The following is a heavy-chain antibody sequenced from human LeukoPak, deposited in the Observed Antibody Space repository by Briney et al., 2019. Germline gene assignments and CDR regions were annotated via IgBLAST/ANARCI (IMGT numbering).Heavy chain of an antibody. CDR1: GFTLSNYG. CDR3: ARESSLTGAYFDC. CDR2: IWYDGSNK. V-gene: IGHV3-33*01. J-gene: IGHJ4*02. D-gene: IGHD1-26*01. Sequence: GGSLRLSCAAPGFTLSNYGMHWVRQAPGKGLEWVAVIWYDGSNKQYVDSVKGRFTISRDNSKNTLYLQMNSLRAEDTAVYYCARESSLTGAYFDCWGQGTLVTVSS.